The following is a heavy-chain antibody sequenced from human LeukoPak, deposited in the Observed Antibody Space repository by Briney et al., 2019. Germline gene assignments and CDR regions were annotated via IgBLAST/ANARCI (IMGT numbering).Heavy chain of an antibody. Sequence: PGRSLRLSCAASGFTFSSYGMHWVRQAPGKGLEWVAVISYDGSNKYYADSVKGRFTISRDNSKNTLYLQMNSLRAEDTVVYYCAKDYYDSSGDDYWGQGTLVTVSS. CDR2: ISYDGSNK. CDR3: AKDYYDSSGDDY. D-gene: IGHD3-22*01. V-gene: IGHV3-30*18. CDR1: GFTFSSYG. J-gene: IGHJ4*02.